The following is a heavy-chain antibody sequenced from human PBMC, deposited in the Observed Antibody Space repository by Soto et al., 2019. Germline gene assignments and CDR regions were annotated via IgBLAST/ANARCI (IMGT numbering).Heavy chain of an antibody. CDR2: VYYTGST. V-gene: IGHV4-61*01. Sequence: VQLQESGPGLVKPSETLSLTCSVSGGSVSSHSYYWSWIRQPPGKGLEWIGYVYYTGSTNYNPSLKSRVTISVDTSKNQFPLKLSSVTAADTAVYHCARDQVGISWFDPWGQGTLVTVSS. D-gene: IGHD1-26*01. J-gene: IGHJ5*02. CDR3: ARDQVGISWFDP. CDR1: GGSVSSHSYY.